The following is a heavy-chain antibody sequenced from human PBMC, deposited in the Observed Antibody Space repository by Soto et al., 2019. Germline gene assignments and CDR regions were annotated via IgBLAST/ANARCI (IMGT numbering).Heavy chain of an antibody. J-gene: IGHJ4*02. D-gene: IGHD3-10*01. CDR3: ARHNYGSGSTYFDY. CDR1: GGSISSYY. CDR2: IYYSGST. Sequence: QVQLQESGPGLVKPSETLSLTCTVSGGSISSYYWSWIRQPPGKGLEWIGYIYYSGSTNYNPSLKSLATISVDTSKNQFSLTLNSMTAADTAVYYCARHNYGSGSTYFDYWGQGTLVTVSS. V-gene: IGHV4-59*08.